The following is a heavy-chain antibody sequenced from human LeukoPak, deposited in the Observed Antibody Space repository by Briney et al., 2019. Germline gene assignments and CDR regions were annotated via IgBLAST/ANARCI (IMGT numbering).Heavy chain of an antibody. CDR2: INPGGGST. D-gene: IGHD4-23*01. CDR3: TRADFGGNSDYYYYGVDV. J-gene: IGHJ6*02. CDR1: GYIFTNYY. V-gene: IGHV1-46*01. Sequence: ASVKVSCKAAGYIFTNYYLHWVRQAPGQGLEWMGIINPGGGSTSYAQKFQGRVTMTRDTSTSTVYMELSSLRSEDTAVYYCTRADFGGNSDYYYYGVDVWGQGTTVTVSS.